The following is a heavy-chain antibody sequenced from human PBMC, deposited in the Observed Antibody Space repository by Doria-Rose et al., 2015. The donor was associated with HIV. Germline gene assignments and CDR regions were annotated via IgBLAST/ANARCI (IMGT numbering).Heavy chain of an antibody. Sequence: GGGLVPPGGSLRLSCAASGFTFSSYAMSWVRQAPGKGLEWVSALSGGADSTYYADAVKGRFTISRDNSKNTLYLQMNSLRAEDTAVYYCAILGYCTATSCYPDAFDVWGQGTMVTVSS. J-gene: IGHJ3*01. V-gene: IGHV3-23*01. CDR3: AILGYCTATSCYPDAFDV. CDR1: GFTFSSYA. D-gene: IGHD2-8*02. CDR2: LSGGADST.